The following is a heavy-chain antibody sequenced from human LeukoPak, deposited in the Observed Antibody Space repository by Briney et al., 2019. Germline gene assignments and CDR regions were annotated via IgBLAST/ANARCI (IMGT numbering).Heavy chain of an antibody. CDR2: IIPILGIA. J-gene: IGHJ5*02. V-gene: IGHV1-69*04. CDR1: QGAVSSNT. Sequence: SLKVSYKASQGAVSSNTISCGGHGPRKEIKWMGRIIPILGIANYAQKFQSRVTITADKSTSTAYMELSSLRSEDTAVYYCARDPYYYDSSGGFDPWGQGTLVTVSS. CDR3: ARDPYYYDSSGGFDP. D-gene: IGHD3-22*01.